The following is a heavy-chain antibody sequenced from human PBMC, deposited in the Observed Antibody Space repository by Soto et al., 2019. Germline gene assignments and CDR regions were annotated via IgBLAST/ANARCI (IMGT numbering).Heavy chain of an antibody. D-gene: IGHD5-12*01. Sequence: SVTLSLTCTVSGGSLTSSTHYWSCIRQPPGKGLEWIGTVDSSGITYYNPSLRSRVTISVDTSKNTLYLRMNSLRGEDTAVYYCATAPDSEYSAYDLDFDYWGQGTQVTVSS. CDR1: GGSLTSSTHY. V-gene: IGHV4-39*01. J-gene: IGHJ4*02. CDR3: ATAPDSEYSAYDLDFDY. CDR2: VDSSGIT.